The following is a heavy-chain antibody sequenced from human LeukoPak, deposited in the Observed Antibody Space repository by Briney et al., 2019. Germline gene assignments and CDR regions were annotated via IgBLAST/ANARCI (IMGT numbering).Heavy chain of an antibody. D-gene: IGHD6-6*01. J-gene: IGHJ4*02. CDR3: ARRGYSSSREYYFDY. CDR2: IYYSGST. CDR1: GGSISSYY. V-gene: IGHV4-59*08. Sequence: SETLSLTCTVSGGSISSYYWSWIRQPPGKGLEWIGYIYYSGSTNYNPSLKSRVTISVDTSKNQFPLKLSSVTAADTAVYYCARRGYSSSREYYFDYWGQGTLVTVSS.